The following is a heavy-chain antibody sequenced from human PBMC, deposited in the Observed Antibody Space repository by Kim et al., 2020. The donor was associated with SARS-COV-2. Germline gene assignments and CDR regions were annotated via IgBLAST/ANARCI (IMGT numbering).Heavy chain of an antibody. CDR1: GGSFSGYY. CDR3: AKAVGPTYYYGSGSYPDAFDI. CDR2: INHSGST. Sequence: SETLSLTCAVYGGSFSGYYWSWIRQPPGKGLEWIGEINHSGSTNYNPSLKSRVTISVDTSKNQFSLKLSSVTAADTAVYYCAKAVGPTYYYGSGSYPDAFDIWGQGTMVTVSS. J-gene: IGHJ3*02. V-gene: IGHV4-34*01. D-gene: IGHD3-10*01.